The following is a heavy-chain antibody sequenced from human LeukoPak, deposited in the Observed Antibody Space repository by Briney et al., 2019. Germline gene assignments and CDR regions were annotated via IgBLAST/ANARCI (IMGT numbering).Heavy chain of an antibody. Sequence: TSETLSLTCTVSGYSISSGYYWGWIRQPPGKGLEWIGSIYHSGSTNYNPSLKSRVTISVDTSKNQFSLKLSSVTAADTAVYYCGSESLGGPDYWGQGTLVTVSS. J-gene: IGHJ4*02. CDR1: GYSISSGYY. CDR3: GSESLGGPDY. CDR2: IYHSGST. V-gene: IGHV4-38-2*02.